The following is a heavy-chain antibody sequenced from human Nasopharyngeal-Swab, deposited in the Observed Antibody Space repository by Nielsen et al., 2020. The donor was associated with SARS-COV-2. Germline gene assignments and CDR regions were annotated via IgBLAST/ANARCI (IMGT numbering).Heavy chain of an antibody. D-gene: IGHD6-19*01. V-gene: IGHV1-46*01. J-gene: IGHJ4*02. CDR3: ARDPPLGGGIAVAGFDY. Sequence: WVRQAPGQGPEWLGLIIPSEGSTAYAQKFQGRVTMTRDTSTSTAYMELSSLRSDDTAVYYCARDPPLGGGIAVAGFDYWGQGTLVTVSS. CDR2: IIPSEGST.